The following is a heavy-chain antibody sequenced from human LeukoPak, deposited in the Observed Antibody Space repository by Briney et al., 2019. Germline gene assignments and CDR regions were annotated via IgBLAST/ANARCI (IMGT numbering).Heavy chain of an antibody. D-gene: IGHD6-13*01. V-gene: IGHV1-46*01. CDR3: AREYDSSSWPHHDAFDI. CDR2: INPSGGST. CDR1: GYTFTSFY. J-gene: IGHJ3*02. Sequence: GASVKVSCKASGYTFTSFYMDWVRQAPGQGLEWMGIINPSGGSTSYAQKFQGRVTMTRDTSTSTVYMELSSLRSEDTAVYYCAREYDSSSWPHHDAFDIWGQGTMVTVSS.